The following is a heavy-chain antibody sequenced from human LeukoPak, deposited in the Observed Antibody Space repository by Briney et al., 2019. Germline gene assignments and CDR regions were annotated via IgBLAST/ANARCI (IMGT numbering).Heavy chain of an antibody. J-gene: IGHJ4*02. Sequence: GGSLRLSCAASGFTFSSYAMRWVRQAPGKGLEWVAVISYDGSNKYYADSVKGRFTISRDNSKNTLYLQMNSLRAEDTAVYYCAKPDITMDYWGQGTLVTVSS. CDR1: GFTFSSYA. V-gene: IGHV3-30-3*02. D-gene: IGHD3-10*01. CDR3: AKPDITMDY. CDR2: ISYDGSNK.